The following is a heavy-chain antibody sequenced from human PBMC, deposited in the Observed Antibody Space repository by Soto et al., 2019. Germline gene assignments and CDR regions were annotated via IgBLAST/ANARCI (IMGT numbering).Heavy chain of an antibody. Sequence: QVRLQESGPGLVKPSQTLSLTCTVSGGSISSGDYYWSWIRQPPGKGLEWIGYIYYSGSTYYNPSLKSRVTISVDTSKNQFSLKLSSVTAADTAVYYCARVGSYCGGDCYSDYFDYWGQGTLVTVSS. J-gene: IGHJ4*02. CDR3: ARVGSYCGGDCYSDYFDY. D-gene: IGHD2-21*02. CDR1: GGSISSGDYY. V-gene: IGHV4-30-4*01. CDR2: IYYSGST.